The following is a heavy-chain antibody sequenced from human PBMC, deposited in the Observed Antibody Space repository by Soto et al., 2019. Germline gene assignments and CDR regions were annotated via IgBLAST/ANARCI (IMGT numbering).Heavy chain of an antibody. V-gene: IGHV1-18*01. CDR1: GYTFTSYG. Sequence: QVQLVQSGAEVKKPGASVKVSCKASGYTFTSYGISWVRQAPGQGLEWMGWISAYNGNTNYAQKLLGRVTRTTDTTTSTAYMELRTTISDDTAVYYCARRWAGIAAAGTPYNWFDPWGQGTLVTVSS. CDR2: ISAYNGNT. D-gene: IGHD6-13*01. CDR3: ARRWAGIAAAGTPYNWFDP. J-gene: IGHJ5*02.